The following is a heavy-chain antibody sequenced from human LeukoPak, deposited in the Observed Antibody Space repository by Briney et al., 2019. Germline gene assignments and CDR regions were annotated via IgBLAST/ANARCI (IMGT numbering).Heavy chain of an antibody. Sequence: GGSLRLSCAASGFTFSSYGMHWVRQAPGKGLEWVAVISYDGSNKYYADSVKGRFTISRDNSKNTLYLQMNSLRAEDTAVYYCAKDPWDYWGQGTLVTVSS. J-gene: IGHJ4*02. CDR3: AKDPWDY. CDR1: GFTFSSYG. CDR2: ISYDGSNK. V-gene: IGHV3-30*18.